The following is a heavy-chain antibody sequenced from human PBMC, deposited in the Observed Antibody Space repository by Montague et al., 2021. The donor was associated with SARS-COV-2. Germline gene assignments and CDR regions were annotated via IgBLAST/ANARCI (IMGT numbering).Heavy chain of an antibody. V-gene: IGHV4-39*01. D-gene: IGHD2-2*01. CDR3: ARIVGDCSSDSCYAVR. J-gene: IGHJ4*02. Sequence: SETLSLTFAVSGASTNSNIYYWGLIRQPPGKGLDWIGSFYYTGYTCYTPSLKSRVTISGDTSKNQFSLKLTSVTAADTAVYYCARIVGDCSSDSCYAVRWGKGTVVTVS. CDR1: GASTNSNIYY. CDR2: FYYTGYT.